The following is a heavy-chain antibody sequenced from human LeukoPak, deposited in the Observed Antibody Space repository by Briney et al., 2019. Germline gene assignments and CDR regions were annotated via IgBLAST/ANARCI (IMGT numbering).Heavy chain of an antibody. V-gene: IGHV3-21*01. D-gene: IGHD2-15*01. CDR2: ISDRTSNYI. Sequence: PGGSLRLSCAASGFTFSDYNMNWVRQAPGQGLEWLSSISDRTSNYISQADSLRGRFTISRDNAKNSLYLQMNILRAEDTAVYYCARQRGYCSSGSCRGWFDPWGQGTLVTVSS. CDR3: ARQRGYCSSGSCRGWFDP. J-gene: IGHJ5*02. CDR1: GFTFSDYN.